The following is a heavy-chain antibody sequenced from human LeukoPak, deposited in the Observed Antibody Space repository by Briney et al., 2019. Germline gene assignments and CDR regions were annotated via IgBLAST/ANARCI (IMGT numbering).Heavy chain of an antibody. Sequence: GGSLRLSCAASEFHFSTHGMNWVRQAPGKGLEWVSGISPSGDITYYADSVMGRFTISRDNRKSTVSLQMNSLRAEDMALYYCVRDLDWGAFDVWGQGTMVTVSS. J-gene: IGHJ3*01. CDR1: EFHFSTHG. V-gene: IGHV3-23*01. CDR3: VRDLDWGAFDV. CDR2: ISPSGDIT. D-gene: IGHD3/OR15-3a*01.